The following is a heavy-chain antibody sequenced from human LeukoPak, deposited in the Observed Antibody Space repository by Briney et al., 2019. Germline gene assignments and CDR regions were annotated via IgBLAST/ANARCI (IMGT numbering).Heavy chain of an antibody. CDR1: GFSFISYG. V-gene: IGHV3-30*18. D-gene: IGHD4-17*01. J-gene: IGHJ4*02. CDR2: ISDDGRKK. CDR3: AKRPSDYGDYVTYFDY. Sequence: GGSLRLSCAASGFSFISYGMHWVRQAPGKGLEWVGVISDDGRKKEYADSVKGRFTISRDNSKDTLYLQMNSLRDEDTAVYYCAKRPSDYGDYVTYFDYWGQGTLVNVSS.